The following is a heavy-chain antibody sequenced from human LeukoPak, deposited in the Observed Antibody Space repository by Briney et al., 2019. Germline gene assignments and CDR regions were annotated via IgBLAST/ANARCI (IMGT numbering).Heavy chain of an antibody. J-gene: IGHJ4*02. V-gene: IGHV4-39*07. CDR3: ARESTALDFDY. CDR2: IYYSGST. D-gene: IGHD5-18*01. CDR1: GGSISSSGYY. Sequence: SETLSLTCTVSGGSISSSGYYWGWIRQPPGKGLEWIGSIYYSGSTYYNPSLKSRVTISVDTSKNQFSLKLSSVTAADTAVYYCARESTALDFDYWGQGTLVTISS.